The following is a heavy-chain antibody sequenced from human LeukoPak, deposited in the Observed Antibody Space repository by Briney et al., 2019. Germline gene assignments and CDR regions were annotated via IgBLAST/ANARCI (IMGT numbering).Heavy chain of an antibody. CDR1: GGSISSYY. D-gene: IGHD2-21*02. V-gene: IGHV4-59*12. Sequence: SETLSLTCSVSGGSISSYYWSWIRQPPGKGLEWIGYIYYSGSTNYNPSLKSRVTISVDTSKNQFSLKLSSVTAADTAVYYCARGPPYIVVVTAIGFFDYWGQGTLVTVSS. CDR3: ARGPPYIVVVTAIGFFDY. CDR2: IYYSGST. J-gene: IGHJ4*02.